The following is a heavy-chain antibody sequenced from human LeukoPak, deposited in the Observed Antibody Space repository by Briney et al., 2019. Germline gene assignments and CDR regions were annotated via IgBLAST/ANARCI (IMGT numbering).Heavy chain of an antibody. V-gene: IGHV1-69*04. CDR2: IIPILDMS. CDR3: ARVGGDIKGFDAFDI. CDR1: GDTFSNNA. D-gene: IGHD5-12*01. Sequence: SVQVSCKASGDTFSNNAINWVRQAPGQGLEWMGRIIPILDMSNYAQKFRGRVTINADKSTSTVYMELSSLRSEDTALYYCARVGGDIKGFDAFDIWGQGTMVTVSS. J-gene: IGHJ3*02.